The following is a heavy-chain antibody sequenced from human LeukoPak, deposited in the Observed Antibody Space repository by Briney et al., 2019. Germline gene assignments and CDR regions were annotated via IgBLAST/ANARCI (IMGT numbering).Heavy chain of an antibody. CDR1: GITFSSYW. V-gene: IGHV3-7*01. J-gene: IGHJ4*02. CDR3: ARDLTGGYDYPLYYFDY. D-gene: IGHD5-12*01. Sequence: GGSLRLSCVASGITFSSYWMSWVRQAPGKGLEWVANIKQDGSEKYYVDSVKGRFTISRDNAKNSLYLQMNSLRAEDTAVYYCARDLTGGYDYPLYYFDYWGQGTLVTVSS. CDR2: IKQDGSEK.